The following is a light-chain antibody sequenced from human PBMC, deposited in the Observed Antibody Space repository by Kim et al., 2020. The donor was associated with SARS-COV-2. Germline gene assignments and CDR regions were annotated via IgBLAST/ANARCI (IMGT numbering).Light chain of an antibody. V-gene: IGKV3-20*01. CDR1: QSLNTKY. CDR3: QQYESPPYT. Sequence: LSPGEGVTLSCKASQSLNTKYFAWYQQKPGQAPRLLIFGIFSRATGIPDRFSGSGSGTDFSLTISRLEPEDFAVYHCQQYESPPYTFGQGTKLEI. J-gene: IGKJ2*01. CDR2: GIF.